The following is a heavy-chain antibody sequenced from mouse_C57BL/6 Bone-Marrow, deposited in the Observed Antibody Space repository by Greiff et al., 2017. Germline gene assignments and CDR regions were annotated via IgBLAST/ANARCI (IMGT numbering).Heavy chain of an antibody. CDR2: ISDGGSYT. J-gene: IGHJ2*01. CDR3: ARDRATVVAPYFDY. D-gene: IGHD1-1*01. CDR1: GFTFSSYA. Sequence: DVKLVESGGGLVKPGGSLKLSCAASGFTFSSYAMSWVRQTPEKRLEWVATISDGGSYTYYPDNVKGRFTISRDNAKNNLYLQMSHLKSEDTAMYYCARDRATVVAPYFDYWGQGTTLTVSS. V-gene: IGHV5-4*01.